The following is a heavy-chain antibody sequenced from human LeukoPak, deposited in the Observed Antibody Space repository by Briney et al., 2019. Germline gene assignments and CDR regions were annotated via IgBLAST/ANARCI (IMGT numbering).Heavy chain of an antibody. Sequence: GGSLRLSCAASGFPFRSSWMHWVRQAPGRGLVWVSRLNADGISASYANSVKGRFTISRDNVKNTLYLQMNSLRAEDTAVYYCARDPSYSSGWCGDYWGQGTLVTVSS. CDR1: GFPFRSSW. V-gene: IGHV3-74*01. CDR3: ARDPSYSSGWCGDY. CDR2: LNADGISA. J-gene: IGHJ4*02. D-gene: IGHD6-19*01.